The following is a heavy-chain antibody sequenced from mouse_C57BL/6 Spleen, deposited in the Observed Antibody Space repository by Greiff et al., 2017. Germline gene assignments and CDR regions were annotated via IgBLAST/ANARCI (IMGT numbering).Heavy chain of an antibody. V-gene: IGHV1-50*01. J-gene: IGHJ2*01. Sequence: KESCKASGYTFTSYWMQWVKQRPGQGLEWIGEIDPSDSYTNYNQKFKGKATLTVDTSSSTAYMQLSSLTSEDSAVYYCARWDYGSSYYFDYWGQGTTLTVSS. CDR3: ARWDYGSSYYFDY. D-gene: IGHD1-1*01. CDR1: GYTFTSYW. CDR2: IDPSDSYT.